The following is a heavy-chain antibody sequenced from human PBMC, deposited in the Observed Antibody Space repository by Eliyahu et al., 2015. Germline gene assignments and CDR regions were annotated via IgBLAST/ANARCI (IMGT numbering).Heavy chain of an antibody. J-gene: IGHJ5*02. Sequence: QVQLQESGPGLVKPSETLSLTCTVXGGSISXYYWRWIRQPPGKGLEWIGXIYYSGSTNYNPSLKSRVTISVDTSKNQFSLKLSSVTAADTAVYYCARDRGKSGHYYGSGSYYDWFDPWGQGTLVTVSS. CDR2: IYYSGST. V-gene: IGHV4-59*01. CDR3: ARDRGKSGHYYGSGSYYDWFDP. CDR1: GGSISXYY. D-gene: IGHD3-10*01.